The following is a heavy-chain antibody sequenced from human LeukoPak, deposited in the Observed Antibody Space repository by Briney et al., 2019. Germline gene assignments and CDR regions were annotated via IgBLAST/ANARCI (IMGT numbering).Heavy chain of an antibody. CDR3: ASEAFDSSGYYYFDY. D-gene: IGHD3-22*01. Sequence: GGSLRLSCAASGFTLSSYAMSWVRQAPGKGLEWVSAISGSGGSTYYADSVKGRFTISRDNSKNTLYLQMNSLRAEDTAVYYCASEAFDSSGYYYFDYWGQGTLVTVSS. CDR2: ISGSGGST. V-gene: IGHV3-23*01. J-gene: IGHJ4*02. CDR1: GFTLSSYA.